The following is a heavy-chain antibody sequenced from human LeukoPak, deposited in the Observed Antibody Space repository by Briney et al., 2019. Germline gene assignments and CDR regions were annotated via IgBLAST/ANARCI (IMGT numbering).Heavy chain of an antibody. CDR2: INSDGSST. CDR3: AGEWERNAFDI. CDR1: GFTFSSYW. Sequence: GGSLRLSCAASGFTFSSYWMDWVRQAPGKGLVWVSRINSDGSSTSYADSVKGRFTISRDNAKNTLYLQMNSLRAEDTAVYYCAGEWERNAFDIWGQGTMVTVSS. J-gene: IGHJ3*02. V-gene: IGHV3-74*01. D-gene: IGHD1-26*01.